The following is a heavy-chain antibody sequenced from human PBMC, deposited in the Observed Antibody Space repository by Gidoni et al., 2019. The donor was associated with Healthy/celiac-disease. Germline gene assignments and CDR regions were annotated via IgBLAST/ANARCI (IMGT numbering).Heavy chain of an antibody. D-gene: IGHD3-16*01. Sequence: EVQLVQSGSEVKKPGESLKISCKGSGYSFSTYWIGWLRQMSGKGLEWMGLIYPGDSDTIYSPSFQGKVTISADKSISTAYLQCSSLKASDTAMYYCARPWGSIYAFEIWGQGTMVSVSS. CDR1: GYSFSTYW. J-gene: IGHJ3*02. V-gene: IGHV5-51*01. CDR2: IYPGDSDT. CDR3: ARPWGSIYAFEI.